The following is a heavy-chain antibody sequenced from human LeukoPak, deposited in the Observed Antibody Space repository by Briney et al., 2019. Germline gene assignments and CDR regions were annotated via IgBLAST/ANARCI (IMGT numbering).Heavy chain of an antibody. CDR3: ATDPCSSTSCYRARFDY. V-gene: IGHV1-24*01. Sequence: ASVKVSCKVSGYTLTELSMHWVRQAPGKGLEWMRGFDPEDGETIYAQKFQGRVTMTEDTSTDTAYMELSSLRSEDTAVYYCATDPCSSTSCYRARFDYWGQGNLVTVSS. J-gene: IGHJ4*02. D-gene: IGHD2-2*01. CDR1: GYTLTELS. CDR2: FDPEDGET.